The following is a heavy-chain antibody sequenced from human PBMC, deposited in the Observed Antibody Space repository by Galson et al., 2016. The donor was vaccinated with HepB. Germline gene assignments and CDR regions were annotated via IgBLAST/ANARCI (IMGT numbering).Heavy chain of an antibody. CDR3: ARPNSSGLSYYYYMDV. J-gene: IGHJ6*03. CDR2: IYYSGNT. D-gene: IGHD6-25*01. Sequence: ETLSLTCTVSGGSISSGRYYWGWIRQPPGKGLEWIGGIYYSGNTYYNPSLKSRVTISVDTSKNQFPLKLSSVTAADTAVYFCARPNSSGLSYYYYMDVWGKGTTVTVSS. V-gene: IGHV4-39*01. CDR1: GGSISSGRYY.